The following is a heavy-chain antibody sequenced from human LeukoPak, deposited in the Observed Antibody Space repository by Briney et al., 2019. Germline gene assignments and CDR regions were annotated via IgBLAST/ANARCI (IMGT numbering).Heavy chain of an antibody. V-gene: IGHV1-18*01. D-gene: IGHD6-6*01. CDR3: ATVKSIAARRYYYYMDV. CDR2: ISAYNGNT. Sequence: ASVKVSCKASGYTFTSYGISWVRQAPGQGLEWMGWISAYNGNTNYAQKLQGRVTMTTDTSTSTAYMELRSLRSDGTAVYYCATVKSIAARRYYYYMDVWGKGTTVTVSS. J-gene: IGHJ6*03. CDR1: GYTFTSYG.